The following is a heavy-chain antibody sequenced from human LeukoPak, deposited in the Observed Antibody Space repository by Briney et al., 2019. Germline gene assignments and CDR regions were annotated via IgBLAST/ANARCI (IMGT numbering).Heavy chain of an antibody. CDR3: AKELGYCSAGRCEYFQH. V-gene: IGHV3-23*01. Sequence: GGFLRLSCAASGFTFSSYAMNWVRQAPGKGLEWVSAISGSGSSTYYADSVKGRFIISRDNSKNTLYLKMNSLRAEDTAIYYCAKELGYCSAGRCEYFQHWGQGTLVTVSS. D-gene: IGHD2-15*01. CDR2: ISGSGSST. CDR1: GFTFSSYA. J-gene: IGHJ1*01.